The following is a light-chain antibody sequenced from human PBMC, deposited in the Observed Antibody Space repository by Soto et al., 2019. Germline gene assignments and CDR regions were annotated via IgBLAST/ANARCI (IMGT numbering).Light chain of an antibody. Sequence: QSALTQPASVSGSPGQSITISCTGTSSDVGGYNYVSWYQQHPGKAPKLMINDVSNRPSGVSNRFSGSKSANTASLTISGLQAEDEADYYCSSHTSSSTSYVFGTGTKLTVL. CDR3: SSHTSSSTSYV. J-gene: IGLJ1*01. CDR1: SSDVGGYNY. V-gene: IGLV2-14*01. CDR2: DVS.